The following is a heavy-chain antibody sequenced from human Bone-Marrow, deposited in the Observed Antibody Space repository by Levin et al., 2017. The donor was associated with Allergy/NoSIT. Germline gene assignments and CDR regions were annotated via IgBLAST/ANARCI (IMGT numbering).Heavy chain of an antibody. J-gene: IGHJ5*02. Sequence: ASVKVSCKASGYAFTGFYMHWVRQAPGQGLEWMGRINPNSGGTFYAQHFQGRVTMTRDTSISTVYMELSSLRSDDTALYYCAREGRGRFLESLPQAWFDPWGQGTLVIVSS. CDR2: INPNSGGT. D-gene: IGHD3-3*01. CDR1: GYAFTGFY. V-gene: IGHV1-2*06. CDR3: AREGRGRFLESLPQAWFDP.